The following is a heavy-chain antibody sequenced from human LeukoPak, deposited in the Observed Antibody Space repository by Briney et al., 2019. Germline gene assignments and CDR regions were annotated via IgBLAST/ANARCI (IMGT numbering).Heavy chain of an antibody. CDR1: GGSIGSRNNY. Sequence: SETLYLTCTISGGSIGSRNNYWAWIRQPPGKGLEWIGTMYFTGSTYYNPSLKSRVTISVATSRDQISLKLSSVTAADTAVYYCARNPMPTVWNGLDVWGQGTAVIVSS. CDR2: MYFTGST. CDR3: ARNPMPTVWNGLDV. J-gene: IGHJ6*02. V-gene: IGHV4-39*01. D-gene: IGHD3-3*01.